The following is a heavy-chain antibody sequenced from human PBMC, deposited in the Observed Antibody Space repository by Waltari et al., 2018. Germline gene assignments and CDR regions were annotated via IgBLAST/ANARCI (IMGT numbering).Heavy chain of an antibody. D-gene: IGHD4-17*01. V-gene: IGHV3-53*01. Sequence: EVQLVESGGGLLQRGGSLRLSCAGSGFDVSSSYMNWVRQAQGKGLEWVSGIHSGGNTYYADAVKGRFTISRDNSKNTLYLQMNSLRAEDTAVYYCAKGRSYGHSLANWGQGTLVTVSS. CDR1: GFDVSSSY. J-gene: IGHJ4*02. CDR3: AKGRSYGHSLAN. CDR2: IHSGGNT.